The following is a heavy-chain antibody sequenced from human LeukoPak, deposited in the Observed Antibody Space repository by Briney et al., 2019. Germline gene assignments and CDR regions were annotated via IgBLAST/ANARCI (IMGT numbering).Heavy chain of an antibody. Sequence: YPGGSLRLSCAASGFTFSSYAMSWVRQAPGKGLEWVSSISGSGSSTYYADSVKGRFTISRDNSKNTLYLQMNSLRAEDTAVYYCAKDRDSGYPSTNGYWGQGTLVTVSS. J-gene: IGHJ4*02. D-gene: IGHD5-12*01. CDR2: ISGSGSST. V-gene: IGHV3-23*01. CDR1: GFTFSSYA. CDR3: AKDRDSGYPSTNGY.